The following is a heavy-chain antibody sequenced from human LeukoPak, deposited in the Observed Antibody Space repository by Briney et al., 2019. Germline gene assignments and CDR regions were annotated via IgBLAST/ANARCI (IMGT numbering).Heavy chain of an antibody. J-gene: IGHJ4*02. V-gene: IGHV3-23*01. CDR1: GFPFSSYA. D-gene: IGHD3-3*01. Sequence: GSLSLSCAASGFPFSSYAMSWVRQAPGKGLEWVSVISGSGGSTYYADSVKGRFTISRDNSKNTLYLQMNSLRAEDTAVYYCAKDLFWSGYYSTFDYWGQGTLVTVSS. CDR2: ISGSGGST. CDR3: AKDLFWSGYYSTFDY.